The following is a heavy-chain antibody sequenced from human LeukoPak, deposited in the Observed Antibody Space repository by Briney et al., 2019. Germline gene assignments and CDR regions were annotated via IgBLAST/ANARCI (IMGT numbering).Heavy chain of an antibody. CDR2: IYSGGST. D-gene: IGHD6-13*01. CDR3: ARGERDMYSSSWYNFDY. V-gene: IGHV3-53*04. CDR1: GFTVSSNY. Sequence: GGSLRLSCAASGFTVSSNYMSWVRQAPGKGLEWVSVIYSGGSTYYADSVKGRFTISRHNSKNTPYLQMNSLRAEDTAVYYCARGERDMYSSSWYNFDYWGQGTLVTVSS. J-gene: IGHJ4*02.